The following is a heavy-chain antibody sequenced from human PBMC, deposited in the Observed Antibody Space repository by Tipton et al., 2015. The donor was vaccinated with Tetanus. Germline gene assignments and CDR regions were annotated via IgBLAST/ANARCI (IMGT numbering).Heavy chain of an antibody. Sequence: LRLSCAVSGGSISSGGYSWTWIRQPPGKGLQWIGYMYYSGTTHYNPSLKSRVTISIDRSKNQLSLKLTSVTAADTAVYYCARANYDFPKKGPFDSWGQGTLVIVSS. V-gene: IGHV4-30-2*01. J-gene: IGHJ4*02. CDR2: MYYSGTT. CDR1: GGSISSGGYS. CDR3: ARANYDFPKKGPFDS. D-gene: IGHD3-3*01.